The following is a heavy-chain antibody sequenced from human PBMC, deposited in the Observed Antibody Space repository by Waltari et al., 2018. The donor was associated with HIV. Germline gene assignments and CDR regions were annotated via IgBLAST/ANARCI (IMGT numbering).Heavy chain of an antibody. CDR3: ARGDSSPRWLPLDH. Sequence: QVQLVESGGGVVQPGTSLTLSCAVSGFTVTNFATHWVRQSPCNACAWLAVCVSDRVELSYADAVKRRFPISKATSQKTLYLHLTSLRDEDTALYFCARGDSSPRWLPLDHWGRGTLVPVSS. CDR2: CVSDRVEL. V-gene: IGHV3-33*01. CDR1: GFTVTNFA. J-gene: IGHJ1*01. D-gene: IGHD6-13*01.